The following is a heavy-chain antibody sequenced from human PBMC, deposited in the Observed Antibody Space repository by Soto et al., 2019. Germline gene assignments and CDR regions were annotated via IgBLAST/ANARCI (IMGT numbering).Heavy chain of an antibody. V-gene: IGHV4-34*01. CDR3: ARNKMTGLFDY. CDR1: GGSFSGYY. J-gene: IGHJ4*02. CDR2: INHRGST. Sequence: QVQLQQWGAGLLKPSETLSLTCAVDGGSFSGYYWPWIRQPPGTGLEWIGEINHRGSTNYDPSLKSRVTISVDTAKNQFSLKLTSMTAADTAVYCCARNKMTGLFDYWGQGTLVTVSS. D-gene: IGHD3-9*01.